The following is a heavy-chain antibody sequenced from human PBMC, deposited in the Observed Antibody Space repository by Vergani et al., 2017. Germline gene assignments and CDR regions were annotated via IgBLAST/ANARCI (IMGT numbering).Heavy chain of an antibody. CDR3: ARHSTVEWLVKLGWIDP. CDR2: IYYSGST. Sequence: QLQLQESGPGLVKPSATLSLTCSVSGASTRSSNYYWGWIRPPPGKGLEWIASIYYSGSTYYTPSLKSRVTISVDTSKNQFSLKLSSVTAADTAVYFCARHSTVEWLVKLGWIDPWGQGILVTVSS. CDR1: GASTRSSNYY. V-gene: IGHV4-39*01. D-gene: IGHD6-19*01. J-gene: IGHJ5*02.